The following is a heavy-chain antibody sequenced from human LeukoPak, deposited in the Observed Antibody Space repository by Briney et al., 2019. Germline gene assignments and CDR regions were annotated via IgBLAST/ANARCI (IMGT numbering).Heavy chain of an antibody. D-gene: IGHD3-3*01. CDR2: IWYDGSNK. J-gene: IGHJ4*02. CDR3: ARDQAYYDFWSGYYSVGSFDY. V-gene: IGHV3-33*01. Sequence: GGSQRLSCAASGFTFSSYGMHWVRQAPGKGLEWVAVIWYDGSNKYYADSVKGRFTISRDDSKNTLYLQMNSLRAEDTAVYYCARDQAYYDFWSGYYSVGSFDYWGQGTLATVSS. CDR1: GFTFSSYG.